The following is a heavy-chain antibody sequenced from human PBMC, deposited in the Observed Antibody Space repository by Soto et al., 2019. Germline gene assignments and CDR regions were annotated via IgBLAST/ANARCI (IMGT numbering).Heavy chain of an antibody. J-gene: IGHJ3*02. CDR3: ARVNRYYDSSGYHDALDI. CDR2: INAGNGNT. CDR1: GYTFTSYA. D-gene: IGHD3-22*01. V-gene: IGHV1-3*01. Sequence: ASVKVSCKASGYTFTSYAMHWVRQAPGQRLEWMGWINAGNGNTKYSQKFQGRVTITRDTSASTAYMELSSLRSEDTAVYYCARVNRYYDSSGYHDALDIWGQGTMVTVS.